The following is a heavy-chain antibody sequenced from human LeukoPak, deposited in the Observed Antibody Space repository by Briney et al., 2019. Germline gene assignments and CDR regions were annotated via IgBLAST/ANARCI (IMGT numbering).Heavy chain of an antibody. Sequence: ASVKVSCKASGYTFTSYYMQWVRQAPGQGLEWMGIIDPSGGSTSYAQKFQGRVTMARDTSTSTVYMDLSSLRSEDTAVYHCARDNTAAGPFDYWGQGTLVTVSS. CDR1: GYTFTSYY. V-gene: IGHV1-46*01. CDR2: IDPSGGST. D-gene: IGHD6-13*01. CDR3: ARDNTAAGPFDY. J-gene: IGHJ4*02.